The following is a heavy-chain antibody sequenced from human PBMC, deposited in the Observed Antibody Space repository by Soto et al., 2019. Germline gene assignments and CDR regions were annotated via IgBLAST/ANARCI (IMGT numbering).Heavy chain of an antibody. J-gene: IGHJ4*02. CDR3: AREKVGANDY. CDR1: GYMFVNYD. D-gene: IGHD1-26*01. V-gene: IGHV1-8*02. CDR2: MNPNSGNT. Sequence: ASVKVSCKASGYMFVNYDINWVRQATGQGLEWMGRMNPNSGNTGYAQKFQGRVTMTRNTSISTAYMELSSLRSEDTAVYYCAREKVGANDYWGQGTLVTVSS.